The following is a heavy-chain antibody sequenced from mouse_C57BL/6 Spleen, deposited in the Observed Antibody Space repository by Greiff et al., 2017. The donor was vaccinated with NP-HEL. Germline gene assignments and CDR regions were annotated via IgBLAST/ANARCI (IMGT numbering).Heavy chain of an antibody. J-gene: IGHJ1*03. V-gene: IGHV1-80*01. CDR3: ARLTNYYGSSYWYFDV. CDR1: GYAFSSYW. CDR2: IYPGDGDT. Sequence: QVQLQQSGAELVKPGASVKISCKASGYAFSSYWMNWVKQRPGQGLEWIGQIYPGDGDTNYNGKFKGKATLTADKSSSTAYMQLSSLTSEDSAVYFCARLTNYYGSSYWYFDVWGTGTTVTVSS. D-gene: IGHD1-1*01.